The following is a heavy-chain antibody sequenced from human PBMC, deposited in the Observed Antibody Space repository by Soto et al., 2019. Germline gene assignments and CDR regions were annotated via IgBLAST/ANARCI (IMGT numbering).Heavy chain of an antibody. Sequence: SETLSLTCAVYGGSFSGYYWSWIRQPPGKGLEWIGEINHSGSTNYNPSLKSRVTISVDTSKNQFSLKLSSVTAADTAVYYCAGDSVRRGYSSSWYGYYYGMDVWGQGTTVTVSS. CDR3: AGDSVRRGYSSSWYGYYYGMDV. CDR1: GGSFSGYY. CDR2: INHSGST. D-gene: IGHD6-13*01. V-gene: IGHV4-34*01. J-gene: IGHJ6*02.